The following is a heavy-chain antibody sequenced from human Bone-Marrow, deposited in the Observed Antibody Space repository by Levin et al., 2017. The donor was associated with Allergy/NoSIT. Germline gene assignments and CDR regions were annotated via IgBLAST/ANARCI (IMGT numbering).Heavy chain of an antibody. V-gene: IGHV4-39*07. J-gene: IGHJ4*01. CDR2: IYYIGNT. Sequence: SETLSLTCTVSGGSISRSPYYWVWIRQPPGKGLEWIGSIYYIGNTYYNPSLKSRATISVHTSKNLFSLKLSSLTAAHTAVYYCAREGTPQSWDYWGQGTLVIVSS. CDR1: GGSISRSPYY. D-gene: IGHD1-14*01. CDR3: AREGTPQSWDY.